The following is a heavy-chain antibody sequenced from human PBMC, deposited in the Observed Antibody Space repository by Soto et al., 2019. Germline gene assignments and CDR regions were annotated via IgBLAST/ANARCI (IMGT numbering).Heavy chain of an antibody. CDR3: ARVVTGRWFDP. CDR2: ITPMFGAP. Sequence: QVQLVQSGAEVKKPGSSVKVSCTASGGPFSSYAINWVRQAPGQGLEWMGVITPMFGAPHYAPNFKGRITITADKSTNTAYMELSSLTSGDTAVYFCARVVTGRWFDPWGQGTLVTVSS. V-gene: IGHV1-69*06. J-gene: IGHJ5*02. CDR1: GGPFSSYA.